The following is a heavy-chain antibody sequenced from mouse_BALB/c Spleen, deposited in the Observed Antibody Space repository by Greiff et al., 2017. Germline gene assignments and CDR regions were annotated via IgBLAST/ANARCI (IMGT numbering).Heavy chain of an antibody. V-gene: IGHV5-6-3*01. Sequence: EVKLVESGGGLVQPGGSLKLSCAASGFTFSSYGMSWVRQTPDKRLELVATINSNGGSTYYPDSVKGRFTISRDNAKNTLYLQMSSLKSEDTAMYNCARGLGDYWGQGTSVTVSS. CDR3: ARGLGDY. J-gene: IGHJ4*01. CDR2: INSNGGST. CDR1: GFTFSSYG.